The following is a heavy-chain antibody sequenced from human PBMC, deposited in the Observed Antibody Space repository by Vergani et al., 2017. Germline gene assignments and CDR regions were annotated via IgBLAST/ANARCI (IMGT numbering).Heavy chain of an antibody. CDR2: ISSSSSTI. Sequence: EVQLLESGGGLVQPGGSLRLSCAASGFTFSSYSMNWVRQAPGKGLEWVSYISSSSSTIYYADSVKGRFTISRDNAKNSLYLQMNSLRAEDTAVYYCARVGRGYSGYDSRDAFDIWGQGTMVTVSS. CDR1: GFTFSSYS. V-gene: IGHV3-48*01. J-gene: IGHJ3*02. CDR3: ARVGRGYSGYDSRDAFDI. D-gene: IGHD5-12*01.